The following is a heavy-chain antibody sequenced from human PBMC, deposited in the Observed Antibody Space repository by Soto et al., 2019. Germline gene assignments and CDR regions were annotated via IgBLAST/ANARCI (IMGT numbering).Heavy chain of an antibody. Sequence: GGSLRLSCAASGFTFSSYGMHWVRQAPGKGLEWVAVISYDGSNKYYADSVKGRFTISRDNSKNTLYLQMNSLRAEDTAVYYCNRGYSGYGVFDYWGQGTLVTVSS. CDR2: ISYDGSNK. D-gene: IGHD5-12*01. CDR1: GFTFSSYG. J-gene: IGHJ4*02. V-gene: IGHV3-30*03. CDR3: NRGYSGYGVFDY.